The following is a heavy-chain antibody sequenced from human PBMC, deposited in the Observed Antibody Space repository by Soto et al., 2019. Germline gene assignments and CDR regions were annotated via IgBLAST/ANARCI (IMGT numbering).Heavy chain of an antibody. J-gene: IGHJ3*02. CDR2: ISSSSSTI. Sequence: EVQLVESGGGLVQPGGSLRLSCAASGFTFSSYSMNWVRQAPGKGLEWVSYISSSSSTIYYADSVKGRFTISRDNAKNSLYLQMNSLRDEDTAVYYCASLIWKEVVVAATGKLDAFDIWGQGTMVTVSS. CDR3: ASLIWKEVVVAATGKLDAFDI. CDR1: GFTFSSYS. D-gene: IGHD2-15*01. V-gene: IGHV3-48*02.